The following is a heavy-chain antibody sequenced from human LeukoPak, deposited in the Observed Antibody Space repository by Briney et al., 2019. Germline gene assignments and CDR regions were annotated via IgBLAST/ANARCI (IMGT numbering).Heavy chain of an antibody. V-gene: IGHV3-23*01. D-gene: IGHD2-15*01. CDR1: GFTFSSYA. J-gene: IGHJ4*02. Sequence: PGGSLRLSCAASGFTFSSYAMSWVRQAPGKGLEWVSAISGSGGSTYYADSVKGRFTISRDNAKNSLYLQMNSLRAEDTAVYYCARVPFFGSGGYDYWGQGTLVTVSS. CDR3: ARVPFFGSGGYDY. CDR2: ISGSGGST.